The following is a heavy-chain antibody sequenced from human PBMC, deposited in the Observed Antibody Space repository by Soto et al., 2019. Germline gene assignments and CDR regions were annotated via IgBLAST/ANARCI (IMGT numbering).Heavy chain of an antibody. D-gene: IGHD5-18*01. J-gene: IGHJ6*02. CDR3: ARDLSQYSYGYYYYYGMDV. CDR2: IIPIFGTA. V-gene: IGHV1-69*01. CDR1: GGTFSSYA. Sequence: QVQLVQSGAEVKKPGSSVKVSCKASGGTFSSYAISWVRQAPGQGLEWMGGIIPIFGTANYAQKFQGRVTITADESTITAYMELSSLRSEDTAVYYCARDLSQYSYGYYYYYGMDVWGQGTTVTVSS.